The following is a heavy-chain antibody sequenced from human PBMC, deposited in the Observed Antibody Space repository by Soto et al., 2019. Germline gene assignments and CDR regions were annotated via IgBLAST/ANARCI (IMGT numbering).Heavy chain of an antibody. D-gene: IGHD4-4*01. Sequence: QVQLQESGPGLVKPSETLSLTCTVSGGSISGYYYSWIRQTPGKGLEWIGQIYYSGSTNYNPSLTGQVNISVDTSKKTVSLTPTSVTARDSAVYYCALVVSTLCGWFDPCGEGSLFSVSS. CDR3: ALVVSTLCGWFDP. J-gene: IGHJ5*02. CDR1: GGSISGYY. V-gene: IGHV4-59*08. CDR2: IYYSGST.